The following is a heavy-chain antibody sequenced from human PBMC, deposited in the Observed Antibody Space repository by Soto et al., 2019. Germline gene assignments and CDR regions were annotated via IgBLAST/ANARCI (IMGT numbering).Heavy chain of an antibody. CDR1: GFTFSSYA. D-gene: IGHD6-13*01. CDR2: ISSNGGST. Sequence: WGSLTLSCAASGFTFSSYAMHWVRQAPGKGLEYVSAISSNGGSTYYANSVKGRFTISRDNSKNTLYLQMGSLRAEDMAVYYCARQSYSYYYFDYWGQGTLVTV. J-gene: IGHJ4*02. V-gene: IGHV3-64*01. CDR3: ARQSYSYYYFDY.